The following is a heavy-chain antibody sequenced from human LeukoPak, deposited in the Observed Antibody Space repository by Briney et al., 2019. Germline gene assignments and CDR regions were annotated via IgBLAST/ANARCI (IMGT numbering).Heavy chain of an antibody. V-gene: IGHV3-7*01. CDR3: ARNLASRLYYYYYMDV. Sequence: GGSLRLSCAASGFTSSSYWMSWVRQAPGKGLEWVANIKQDGSEKYYVDSVKGRFTISRDNAKNSLYLQMNSLRAEDTAVYYCARNLASRLYYYYYMDVWGKGTTVTVSS. D-gene: IGHD6-6*01. J-gene: IGHJ6*03. CDR1: GFTSSSYW. CDR2: IKQDGSEK.